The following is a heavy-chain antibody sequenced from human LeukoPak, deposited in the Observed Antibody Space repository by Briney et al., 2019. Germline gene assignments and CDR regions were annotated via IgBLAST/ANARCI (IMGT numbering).Heavy chain of an antibody. J-gene: IGHJ5*02. Sequence: QSGGSLRLSCAASGFSFSTFAIEWVRQAPGKGLEWVAVITYDGSDKCYADSVKGRFRISRDNSKNTLYLQMNSLRAEDTAVYYCARDSGFLPYNWFDTWGQGTLVTVSS. V-gene: IGHV3-30-3*01. CDR1: GFSFSTFA. CDR3: ARDSGFLPYNWFDT. CDR2: ITYDGSDK. D-gene: IGHD2-15*01.